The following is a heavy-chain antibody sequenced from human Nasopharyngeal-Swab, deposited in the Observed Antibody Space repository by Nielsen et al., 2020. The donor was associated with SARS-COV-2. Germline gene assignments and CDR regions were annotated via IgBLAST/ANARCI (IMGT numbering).Heavy chain of an antibody. D-gene: IGHD3-10*02. CDR3: ARALLGGPYCVFDY. J-gene: IGHJ4*02. Sequence: SETLSLTCTVSGGSISSYYWSWIRQPPGKGLEWIGYIYYSGSTNYNPSLKSRVTISVDTSKNQFSLKLSSVTAADTAMYYCARALLGGPYCVFDYWGQGTLVTVSS. CDR1: GGSISSYY. V-gene: IGHV4-59*01. CDR2: IYYSGST.